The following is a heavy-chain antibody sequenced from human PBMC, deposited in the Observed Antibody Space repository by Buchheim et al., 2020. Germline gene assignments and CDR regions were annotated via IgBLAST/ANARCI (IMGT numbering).Heavy chain of an antibody. Sequence: QLQLQESGPGLVKPSETLSLTCTVSGGSISSSSYYWGWIRQPPGKGLEWIGSIYYSGSTYYNPSLKSRVTISVDTSKNQFSLKLSSVTAADTAVYYCARHVGFRNPGGYSYGPDYWGQGTL. V-gene: IGHV4-39*01. CDR1: GGSISSSSYY. CDR3: ARHVGFRNPGGYSYGPDY. J-gene: IGHJ4*02. D-gene: IGHD5-18*01. CDR2: IYYSGST.